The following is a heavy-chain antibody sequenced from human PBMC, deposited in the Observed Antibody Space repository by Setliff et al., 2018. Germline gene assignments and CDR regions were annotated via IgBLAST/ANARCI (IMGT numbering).Heavy chain of an antibody. D-gene: IGHD1-1*01. CDR3: ARWTTMGHTPYFDY. CDR2: IYYSGTT. J-gene: IGHJ4*02. CDR1: GGSINSGSYF. Sequence: SETLSLTCTVSGGSINSGSYFWAWIRQPPGKGLEWIGSIYYSGTTYYNPSLKSPVTISIDTSQNRFSLEVTSVTATDTAMYYCARWTTMGHTPYFDYWGQGSLVTVSS. V-gene: IGHV4-39*01.